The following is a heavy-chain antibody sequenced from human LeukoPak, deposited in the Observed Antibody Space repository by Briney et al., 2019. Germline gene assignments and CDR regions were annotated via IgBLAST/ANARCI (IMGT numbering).Heavy chain of an antibody. CDR3: ARLGCSSTSCYTWGDDAFDI. D-gene: IGHD2-2*02. Sequence: GESLKISCKGSGYSFTSYWIGWVRQMPGKGLEWMGTIYPGDSDTRYSPSFQGQVTISADKSISTAYLQWSSLKASDTAMYYCARLGCSSTSCYTWGDDAFDIWGQGTMVTVSS. CDR2: IYPGDSDT. V-gene: IGHV5-51*01. CDR1: GYSFTSYW. J-gene: IGHJ3*02.